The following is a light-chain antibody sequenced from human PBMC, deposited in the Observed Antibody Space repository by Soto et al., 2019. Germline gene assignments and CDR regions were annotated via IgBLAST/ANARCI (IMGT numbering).Light chain of an antibody. V-gene: IGKV1-5*01. CDR2: DVS. CDR3: HKYNTYWT. Sequence: GDRVTITCRSSQSISMSLAWYQQKPGKAPKLLIYDVSSLESGVPSRFGGSGSGTEFTLTISSLQPDDFATYYCHKYNTYWTFGQGTKVEIK. J-gene: IGKJ1*01. CDR1: QSISMS.